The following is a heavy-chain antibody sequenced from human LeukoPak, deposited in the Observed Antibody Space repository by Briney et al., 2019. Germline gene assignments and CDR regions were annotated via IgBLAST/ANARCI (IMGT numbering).Heavy chain of an antibody. Sequence: KPSETLSLTCTVPGGSISSYYWSWIRQPAGKGLAWIGRIYTSGSTTYNPSLKSRVTMSVDTSKNQFSLKLSSVTAADTAVYYCARAGDSSGSEYYFDYWGPGTLVTVSS. CDR3: ARAGDSSGSEYYFDY. V-gene: IGHV4-4*07. J-gene: IGHJ4*02. CDR1: GGSISSYY. CDR2: IYTSGST. D-gene: IGHD3-22*01.